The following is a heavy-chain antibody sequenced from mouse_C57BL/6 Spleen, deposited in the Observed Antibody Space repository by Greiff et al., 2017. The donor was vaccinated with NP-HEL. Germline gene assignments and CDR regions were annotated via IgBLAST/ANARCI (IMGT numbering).Heavy chain of an antibody. D-gene: IGHD3-3*01. Sequence: VQLQQSGPELVKPGASVKISCKASGYTFTDYYMNWVKQSHGKSLEWIGDINPNNGGTSYNQKFKGKATLTVDKSSSTAYMELRSLTSEDSAVYYCARPGLYYAMDYWGQGTSVTVSS. V-gene: IGHV1-26*01. J-gene: IGHJ4*01. CDR2: INPNNGGT. CDR3: ARPGLYYAMDY. CDR1: GYTFTDYY.